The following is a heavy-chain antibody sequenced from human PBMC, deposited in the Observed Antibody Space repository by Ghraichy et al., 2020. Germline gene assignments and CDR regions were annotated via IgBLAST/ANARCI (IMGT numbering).Heavy chain of an antibody. CDR1: GFTVSSNY. V-gene: IGHV3-53*01. CDR2: IYSGGST. J-gene: IGHJ3*02. D-gene: IGHD6-13*01. CDR3: ARVGYSSSWDDAFDI. Sequence: GGSLRLSCAASGFTVSSNYMSWVRQAPGKGLEWVSVIYSGGSTYYADSVKGRFTISRDNSKNTLYLQMNSLRAEDTAVYYCARVGYSSSWDDAFDIWGQGTMVTVSS.